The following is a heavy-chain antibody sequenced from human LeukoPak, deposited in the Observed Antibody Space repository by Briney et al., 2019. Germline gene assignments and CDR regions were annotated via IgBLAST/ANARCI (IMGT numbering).Heavy chain of an antibody. CDR2: IVVGSGNT. CDR3: VAGVAVAGTMDY. D-gene: IGHD6-19*01. Sequence: SVKVSCKASGFTFTSSAMQWVRQARGQRLEWIGWIVVGSGNTNYAQKFQERVTITRDMSTSTAYMELSSLRSEDTAVYYCVAGVAVAGTMDYWGQGTLVTVSS. V-gene: IGHV1-58*02. J-gene: IGHJ4*02. CDR1: GFTFTSSA.